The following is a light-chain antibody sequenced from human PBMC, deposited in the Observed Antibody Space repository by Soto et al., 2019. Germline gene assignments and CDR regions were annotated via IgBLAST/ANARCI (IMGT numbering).Light chain of an antibody. V-gene: IGKV4-1*01. CDR3: QQYYSSPTWT. CDR2: WAS. CDR1: LTILYSSNNKNY. J-gene: IGKJ1*01. Sequence: DTVRSQCRSSLPVFPGERATFNCKFSLTILYSSNNKNYLAWYQQKPGQPPKLLIYWASTRESGVPDRFSGSGSETDFTLTISSLQAEDVAVYYCQQYYSSPTWTFGQGTKVDIK.